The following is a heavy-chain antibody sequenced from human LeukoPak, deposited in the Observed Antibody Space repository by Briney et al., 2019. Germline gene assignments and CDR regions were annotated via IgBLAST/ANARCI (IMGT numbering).Heavy chain of an antibody. V-gene: IGHV4-34*01. D-gene: IGHD3-10*01. J-gene: IGHJ4*02. CDR3: ASFYGSGFSFDY. Sequence: SETLSLTCAVYGGSFSGFHWNWIRQPPGKGLEWIGDINHSGSTYYNPSLKSRVTISVDTSKNQFSLKLSSVTAADTAVYYCASFYGSGFSFDYWGQGTLVTVSS. CDR2: INHSGST. CDR1: GGSFSGFH.